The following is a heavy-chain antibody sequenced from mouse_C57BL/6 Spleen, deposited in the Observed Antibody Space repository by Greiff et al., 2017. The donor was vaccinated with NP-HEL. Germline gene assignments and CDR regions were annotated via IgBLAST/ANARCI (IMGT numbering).Heavy chain of an antibody. D-gene: IGHD3-2*02. V-gene: IGHV3-6*01. J-gene: IGHJ1*03. CDR2: ISYDGSN. CDR1: GYSITSGYY. CDR3: ARETAQATDV. Sequence: EVKLMESGPGLVKPSQSLSLTCSVTGYSITSGYYWNWIRQFPGNKLEWMGYISYDGSNNYNPSLKNRISITRDTSKNQFFLKLNSVTTEDTATYYCARETAQATDVWGTGTTVTVSS.